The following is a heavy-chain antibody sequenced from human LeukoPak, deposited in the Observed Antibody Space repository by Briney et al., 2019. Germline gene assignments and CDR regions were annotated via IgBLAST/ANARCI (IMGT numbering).Heavy chain of an antibody. V-gene: IGHV3-7*03. CDR3: ERAVSGYSGYDYLDY. CDR1: GFTFSSIW. Sequence: CLRLSWAAAGFTFSSIWMGWVRQPAGNGLEWVANTKQDGSEKYYMDSVKGRFTITRDNAKNSLYLQMNSLRAEDTAVYFCERAVSGYSGYDYLDYWGQGTLVTVSS. J-gene: IGHJ4*02. CDR2: TKQDGSEK. D-gene: IGHD5-12*01.